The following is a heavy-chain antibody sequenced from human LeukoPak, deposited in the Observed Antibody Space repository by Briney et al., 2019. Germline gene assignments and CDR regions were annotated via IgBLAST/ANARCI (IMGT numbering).Heavy chain of an antibody. CDR2: IRSRAYGATT. D-gene: IGHD3-10*01. CDR3: SRADYYGSGSPISLDV. CDR1: GFTFSDYY. V-gene: IGHV3-49*04. Sequence: GSLRLSCAASGFTFSDYYMSWVRQAPGKGLEWVGFIRSRAYGATTEYAASVKGRFTISRDDSKSIAFLQMNSLKTEDTAVYYCSRADYYGSGSPISLDVWGKGTTVTVS. J-gene: IGHJ6*03.